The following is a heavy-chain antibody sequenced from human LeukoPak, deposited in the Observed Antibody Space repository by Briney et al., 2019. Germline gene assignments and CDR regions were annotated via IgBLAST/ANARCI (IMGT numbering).Heavy chain of an antibody. Sequence: GASVTVSFKASGYTFTNYGISWVRQAPGQGLEWMGWISAYNGNTNYAHDLLGRVAITTDTSTKAAYLELTRLRSDDTAVYYCARMGSIDKIWGGFYYLDHWGQGTLVPVSS. CDR3: ARMGSIDKIWGGFYYLDH. V-gene: IGHV1-18*01. CDR2: ISAYNGNT. CDR1: GYTFTNYG. D-gene: IGHD3-3*01. J-gene: IGHJ4*02.